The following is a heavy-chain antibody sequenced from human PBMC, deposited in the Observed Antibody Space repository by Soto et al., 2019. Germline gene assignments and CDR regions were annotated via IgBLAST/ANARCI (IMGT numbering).Heavy chain of an antibody. CDR1: GFPFSSYA. CDR2: ISYDGSDK. J-gene: IGHJ2*01. V-gene: IGHV3-30-3*01. Sequence: QVQLVESGGGVVQPGRSLRLSCAASGFPFSSYAMHWVRQAPGKGLEWVTVISYDGSDKYSADSAKGRFTISRDNSKSTLYLPVNSLRAEDTAVYYCARELPRLGRWYFDLWGRGTLVTVSS. CDR3: ARELPRLGRWYFDL. D-gene: IGHD7-27*01.